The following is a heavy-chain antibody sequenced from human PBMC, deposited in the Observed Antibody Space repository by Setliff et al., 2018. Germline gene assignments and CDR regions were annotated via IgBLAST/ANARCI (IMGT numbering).Heavy chain of an antibody. V-gene: IGHV4-34*12. CDR3: ARVGYYDSSGYSFAFDI. J-gene: IGHJ3*02. D-gene: IGHD3-22*01. Sequence: SETLSLTCAVYGGSFSGYYWSWIRQPPGKRLEWIGEIIHSGSTNYNPSLKSRVTISMDTSKNQFSLKVSSVTAADTAVYYCARVGYYDSSGYSFAFDIWGQGTMVTVSS. CDR1: GGSFSGYY. CDR2: IIHSGST.